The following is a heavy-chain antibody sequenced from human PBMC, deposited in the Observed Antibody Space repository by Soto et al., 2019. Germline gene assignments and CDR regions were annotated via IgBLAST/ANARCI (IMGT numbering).Heavy chain of an antibody. Sequence: EVQLVESGGGLVQPGGSLRLSCAASGFTFSSYWVHWVRQAPGKGLVWVSRINSDGSSTSYADSVKGRFTISRDNAKNTLYLQMNSLRAEDTAVYYCAKADIVVVVAATGFQHWGQGTLVTVSS. J-gene: IGHJ1*01. CDR2: INSDGSST. D-gene: IGHD2-15*01. V-gene: IGHV3-74*01. CDR1: GFTFSSYW. CDR3: AKADIVVVVAATGFQH.